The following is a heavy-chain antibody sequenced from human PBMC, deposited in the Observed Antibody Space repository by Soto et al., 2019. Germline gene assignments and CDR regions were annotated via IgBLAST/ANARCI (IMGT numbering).Heavy chain of an antibody. D-gene: IGHD3-9*01. J-gene: IGHJ4*02. CDR3: VRTVTGYYHADY. CDR1: GYTFTSYS. CDR2: TSTYNHNT. V-gene: IGHV1-18*01. Sequence: ASVKVSCEASGYTFTSYSISWVRQAPGQGLEWMGWTSTYNHNTNYAQKIQGRVTMTTDTSTTTAYMELRSLTSDDTAVYYCVRTVTGYYHADYWGRGTLVTVSS.